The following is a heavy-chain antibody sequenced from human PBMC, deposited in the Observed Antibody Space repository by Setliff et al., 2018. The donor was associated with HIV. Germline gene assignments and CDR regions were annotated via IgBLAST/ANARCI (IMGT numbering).Heavy chain of an antibody. V-gene: IGHV3-7*01. Sequence: GSLRLSCAASGLTFSSYWMSWVRQAPGKGLEWVANIKQDGSEKYYVDSVKGRFTISRDNAKNSLYLHMSSLRAEDTAVYYCARDTERLGRLWPDYWGQGTLVTVSS. D-gene: IGHD5-18*01. J-gene: IGHJ4*02. CDR2: IKQDGSEK. CDR3: ARDTERLGRLWPDY. CDR1: GLTFSSYW.